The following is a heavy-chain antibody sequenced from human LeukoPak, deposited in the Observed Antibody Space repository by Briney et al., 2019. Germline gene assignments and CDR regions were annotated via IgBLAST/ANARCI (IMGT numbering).Heavy chain of an antibody. CDR3: ARDPLAYCAGDCYHRSFDH. J-gene: IGHJ4*02. CDR2: IIPIFGTA. V-gene: IGHV1-69*06. D-gene: IGHD2-21*02. CDR1: GGTFSSYA. Sequence: ASVTVSCKASGGTFSSYAISWVRQAPGQGLEWMGGIIPIFGTANYAQKFQGRVTITADKSTSTAYMELSSLRSDDTAVYYCARDPLAYCAGDCYHRSFDHWGQGTLVTVSS.